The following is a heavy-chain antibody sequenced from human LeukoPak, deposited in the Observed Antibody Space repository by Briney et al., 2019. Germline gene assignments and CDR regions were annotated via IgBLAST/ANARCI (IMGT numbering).Heavy chain of an antibody. Sequence: SETLSLTCAVYGVSFSGYFWEWIRQPPGKGLEWIGKINHSGTSNSNPSLKTRATISVDTSKNQFSLKLRSVTAADTAVYYCARALQENYVRGSFRPLRRYFDRWGRGTLVAVSS. D-gene: IGHD3-16*02. CDR1: GVSFSGYF. CDR3: ARALQENYVRGSFRPLRRYFDR. J-gene: IGHJ2*01. V-gene: IGHV4-34*01. CDR2: INHSGTS.